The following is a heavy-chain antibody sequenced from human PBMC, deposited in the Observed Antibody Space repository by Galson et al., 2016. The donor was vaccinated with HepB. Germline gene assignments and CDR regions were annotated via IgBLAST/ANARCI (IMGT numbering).Heavy chain of an antibody. J-gene: IGHJ4*02. CDR2: ISHSGNTR. V-gene: IGHV3-11*01. CDR1: GFSFSDFY. D-gene: IGHD1-1*01. CDR3: ARDVNNWTGDRRLFDL. Sequence: SLRLSCAAPGFSFSDFYMSWIRQPPGQALEWISYISHSGNTRDYADSVKGRFTVSRDNNKNSVYLQLNSLRAEDTALYYCARDVNNWTGDRRLFDLWGQGTLVAVSS.